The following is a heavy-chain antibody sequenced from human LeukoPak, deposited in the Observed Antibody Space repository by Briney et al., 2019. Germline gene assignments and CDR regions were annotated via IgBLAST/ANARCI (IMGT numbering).Heavy chain of an antibody. V-gene: IGHV4-38-2*02. CDR1: GYSISSGYY. CDR2: IYHSGST. Sequence: SETLSLTCPVSGYSISSGYYWGWIRQPPGKGLEWIWSIYHSGSTYYNPSLKSRVTISVDTSKNQFSLQLSSVSAADTAVYYCGRAPVITPYMVRGAPEGFDPWGQGTLVTVSS. J-gene: IGHJ5*02. CDR3: GRAPVITPYMVRGAPEGFDP. D-gene: IGHD3-10*01.